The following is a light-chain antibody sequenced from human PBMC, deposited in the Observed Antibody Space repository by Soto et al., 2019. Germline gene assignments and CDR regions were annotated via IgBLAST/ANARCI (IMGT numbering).Light chain of an antibody. CDR3: MQALQTHT. V-gene: IGKV2-28*01. CDR2: LGS. CDR1: QGLLYSNGYNF. J-gene: IGKJ5*01. Sequence: DVLMTQSPLSLPVTPGERSSISGRSSQGLLYSNGYNFLDWYLQKPGQSPQLLIYLGSNRASGAPDRFSGSGSGTDFTLKISRVEAEDVGVYYCMQALQTHTFGQGTRLEIK.